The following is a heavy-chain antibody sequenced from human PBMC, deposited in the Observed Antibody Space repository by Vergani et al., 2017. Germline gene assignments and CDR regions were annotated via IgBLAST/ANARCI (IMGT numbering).Heavy chain of an antibody. CDR2: IDPSDSYT. V-gene: IGHV5-10-1*01. J-gene: IGHJ6*02. Sequence: EVQLVQSGAEVKKPGESLRISCKGSGYSFTSYWISWVRQMPGKGLEWMWRIDPSDSYTNYSPSFQAHVTISADKSISTAYLQWCSLKASDTAMYYCARQVAVAGKWWGPYYYYGMDVWGQGSTVTVSS. CDR1: GYSFTSYW. D-gene: IGHD6-19*01. CDR3: ARQVAVAGKWWGPYYYYGMDV.